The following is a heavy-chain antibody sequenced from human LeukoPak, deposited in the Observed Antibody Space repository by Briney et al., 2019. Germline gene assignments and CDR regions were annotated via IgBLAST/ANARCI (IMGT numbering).Heavy chain of an antibody. CDR1: GGSISSSSYY. CDR2: IYYSGST. Sequence: SETPSLTCTVSGGSISSSSYYWSWIRQPPGKGLEWIGYIYYSGSTNYNPSLKSRVTVSVDTSKNQFSLKLSSVTAADTAVYYCARAGIAAEDGMDVWGQGTTVTVSS. CDR3: ARAGIAAEDGMDV. J-gene: IGHJ6*02. D-gene: IGHD6-13*01. V-gene: IGHV4-61*01.